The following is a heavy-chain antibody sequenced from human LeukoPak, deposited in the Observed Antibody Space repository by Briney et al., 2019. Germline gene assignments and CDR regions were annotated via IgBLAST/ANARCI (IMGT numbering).Heavy chain of an antibody. Sequence: SETLSLTCSVSGDSIRSDSWSWIRQFPGGGLEWIGYIFTSGSSNYNPSLKSRVTISVDTSKNQFSLKLSSVTAADTAVYYCARVLSDSSGYYPFDYWGQGTLVTVSS. V-gene: IGHV4-4*09. J-gene: IGHJ4*02. CDR2: IFTSGSS. D-gene: IGHD3-22*01. CDR1: GDSIRSDS. CDR3: ARVLSDSSGYYPFDY.